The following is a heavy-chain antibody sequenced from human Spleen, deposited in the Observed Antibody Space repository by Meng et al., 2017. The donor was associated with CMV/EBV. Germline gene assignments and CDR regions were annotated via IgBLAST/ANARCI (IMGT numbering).Heavy chain of an antibody. CDR2: IR. D-gene: IGHD3-3*01. Sequence: ASVKVSCKASGYTFTACHMHWVRQAPGHGLEWMGWIRKFAQRFQGRVTMTRDTSISTAYMDLTRLTYDDTAVYYCASKMYYDFWSPYRGTEGVDPFNIWGQGTLVTVSS. CDR3: ASKMYYDFWSPYRGTEGVDPFNI. CDR1: GYTFTACH. V-gene: IGHV1-2*02. J-gene: IGHJ3*02.